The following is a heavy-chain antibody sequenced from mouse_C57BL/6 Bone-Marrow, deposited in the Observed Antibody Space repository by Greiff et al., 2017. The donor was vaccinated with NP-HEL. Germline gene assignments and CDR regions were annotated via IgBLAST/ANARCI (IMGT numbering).Heavy chain of an antibody. J-gene: IGHJ4*01. Sequence: VQLQQSGAELVRPGTSVKLSCKASGYTFTSYWMHWVKQRPGQGLEWIGVIDPSDSYTNYNQKFKGKATLTVDTSSSTAYMQLSSLTSEDSAVYYCARGISSRGNYWAMDYWGQGTSVTVSS. CDR2: IDPSDSYT. CDR3: ARGISSRGNYWAMDY. CDR1: GYTFTSYW. V-gene: IGHV1-59*01. D-gene: IGHD2-1*01.